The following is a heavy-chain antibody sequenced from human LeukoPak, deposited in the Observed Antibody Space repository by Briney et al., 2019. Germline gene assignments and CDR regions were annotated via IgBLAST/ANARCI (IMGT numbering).Heavy chain of an antibody. CDR1: GGSFSGYY. J-gene: IGHJ6*03. Sequence: PSETLSLTCAVYGGSFSGYYWSWIRQPPGKGLEWIGEINHSGSTNYNPSLKSRVTISVDTSKNQFSLKLSSVTAADTAVYYCARLICTSCHSPYYYYYMDVWGKGTTVTVSS. D-gene: IGHD2-2*01. CDR2: INHSGST. V-gene: IGHV4-34*01. CDR3: ARLICTSCHSPYYYYYMDV.